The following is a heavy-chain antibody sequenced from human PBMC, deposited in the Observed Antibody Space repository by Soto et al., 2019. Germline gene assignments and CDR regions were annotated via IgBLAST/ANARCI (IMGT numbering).Heavy chain of an antibody. Sequence: QVQLQQWGAGLLKPSETLSLTCAVYGGSFSGYYWIWVRQPPGKGLEWLGEVEHRGNTNYNPSLTSRDTISLDTSKTQVSLEITSATAADTAVYCCARGGGYSYHLYGMDVWGQGTTVTVSS. D-gene: IGHD5-18*01. CDR1: GGSFSGYY. CDR3: ARGGGYSYHLYGMDV. CDR2: VEHRGNT. J-gene: IGHJ6*02. V-gene: IGHV4-34*01.